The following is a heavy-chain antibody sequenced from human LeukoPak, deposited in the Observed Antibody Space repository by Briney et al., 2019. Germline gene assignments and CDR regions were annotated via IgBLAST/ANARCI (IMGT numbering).Heavy chain of an antibody. D-gene: IGHD3-22*01. J-gene: IGHJ4*02. Sequence: GGSLRLSCAASGFTFSSYSMNWVRQAPGKGLEWVSSISSSSSYIYYADSVKGRFTISRDNAKNSLYLQMNSLRAEDTAVYYCARDRDSSDYYSLFDYWGQGTLVTVSS. V-gene: IGHV3-21*01. CDR3: ARDRDSSDYYSLFDY. CDR1: GFTFSSYS. CDR2: ISSSSSYI.